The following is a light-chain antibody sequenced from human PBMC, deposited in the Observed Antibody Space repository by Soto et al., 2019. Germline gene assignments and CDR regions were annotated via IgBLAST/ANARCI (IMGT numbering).Light chain of an antibody. CDR2: KAS. Sequence: DIQMTQSPSTLSASVGDRVTITCRASQNIRSWLAWYQQKPGKAPNLLIHKASSLESGVPSRFSGSGSGTEFTLTISSLQPDDFATYYCQQYNSYSWTFGQGTKVEIK. CDR3: QQYNSYSWT. CDR1: QNIRSW. J-gene: IGKJ1*01. V-gene: IGKV1-5*03.